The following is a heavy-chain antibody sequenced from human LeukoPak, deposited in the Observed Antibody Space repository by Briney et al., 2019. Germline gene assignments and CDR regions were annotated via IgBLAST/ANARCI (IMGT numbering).Heavy chain of an antibody. CDR1: GGSISSYY. V-gene: IGHV4-59*08. CDR3: ARVLWFGETEYFDY. CDR2: IYYSGST. D-gene: IGHD3-10*01. J-gene: IGHJ4*02. Sequence: PSETLSLTCTVSGGSISSYYWSWIRQPPGKGLEWIGYIYYSGSTNYNPSLKSRVTISVDTSKNQFSLKLSSVTAADTAVYYCARVLWFGETEYFDYWGRGTLVTVSS.